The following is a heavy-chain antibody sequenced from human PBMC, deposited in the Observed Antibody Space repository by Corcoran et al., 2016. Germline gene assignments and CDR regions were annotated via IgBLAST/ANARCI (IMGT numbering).Heavy chain of an antibody. CDR1: GGSFSGYY. CDR3: ARGFPYCSGGSCYPYYYYYYGMDV. CDR2: INHSGST. Sequence: QVQLQQWGAGLLKPSKTLSLTCAVYGGSFSGYYWSWIRQPPGKGLEWIGEINHSGSTNYNPSLKSRVTISVDTSKNQFSLTLSSVTAADTAVYYCARGFPYCSGGSCYPYYYYYYGMDVWGQGTTVTVSS. J-gene: IGHJ6*02. D-gene: IGHD2-15*01. V-gene: IGHV4-34*01.